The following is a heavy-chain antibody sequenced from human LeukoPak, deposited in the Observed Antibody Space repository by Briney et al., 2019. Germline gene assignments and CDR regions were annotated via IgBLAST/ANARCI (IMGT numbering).Heavy chain of an antibody. CDR3: ARTRYNSGGGDY. J-gene: IGHJ4*02. Sequence: PGGSLRLSCEVSGFTFSDYGMHWVRQAPGKGLEWVAVIWYDGTNKYYADSVEGRFTISRDNSKNTLYLQMNSLRAEDTAVYYCARTRYNSGGGDYWGQGTPVTVSP. CDR1: GFTFSDYG. CDR2: IWYDGTNK. D-gene: IGHD6-19*01. V-gene: IGHV3-33*01.